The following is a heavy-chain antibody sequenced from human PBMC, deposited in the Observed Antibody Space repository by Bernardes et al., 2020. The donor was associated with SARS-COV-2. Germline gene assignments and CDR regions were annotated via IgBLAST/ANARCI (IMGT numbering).Heavy chain of an antibody. D-gene: IGHD3-10*01. CDR3: AKQGFRELFGWFDP. CDR2: ISSNGGST. CDR1: GFTFSSYA. Sequence: GGSLRLSCAASGFTFSSYAMHWVRQAPGKGLEYVSAISSNGGSTYYANSVKGRFTISRDNSKNTLYLQMGSLRAEDMAVYYCAKQGFRELFGWFDPWGQGTLVTVSS. V-gene: IGHV3-64*01. J-gene: IGHJ5*02.